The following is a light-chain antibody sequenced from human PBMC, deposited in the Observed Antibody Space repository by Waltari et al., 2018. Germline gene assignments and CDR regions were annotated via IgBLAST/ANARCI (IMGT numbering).Light chain of an antibody. Sequence: IVLTQSPGTLSLSPGERATLSCRASQSVSRSLAWNQQKPGQAPTLLIYGASTRATGVPDRFSGSGSGTDFSLTISSLEPEDFAIYFCQHYVRLPATFGQGTKVEIK. CDR2: GAS. V-gene: IGKV3-20*01. CDR3: QHYVRLPAT. J-gene: IGKJ1*01. CDR1: QSVSRS.